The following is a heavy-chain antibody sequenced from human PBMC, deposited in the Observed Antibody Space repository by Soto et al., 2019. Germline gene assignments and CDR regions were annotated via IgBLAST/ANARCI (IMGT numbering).Heavy chain of an antibody. V-gene: IGHV4-59*01. CDR2: IYYSGST. Sequence: QVQLQESGPGLVKPSETLSLTCTVSGGSISSYYWSWIRQPPGKGLEWIGYIYYSGSTKYNPSLQSRVAISIDTSKNQFSLRLSSATASDTAVYYCAGYREGVGGRGSWGQGNLVTVSS. D-gene: IGHD2-15*01. J-gene: IGHJ4*02. CDR3: AGYREGVGGRGS. CDR1: GGSISSYY.